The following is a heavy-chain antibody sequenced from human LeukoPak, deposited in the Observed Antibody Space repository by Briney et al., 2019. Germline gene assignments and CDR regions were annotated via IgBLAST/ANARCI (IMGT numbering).Heavy chain of an antibody. CDR2: IYPGDSDT. CDR3: ARGASTGDEDCSSTSCTLDY. J-gene: IGHJ4*02. Sequence: GESLKISCKGSGYSFTCYWIGWVRQMPGKGLEWIGIIYPGDSDTRYSPSFQGQVTISADKSISTAYLQWSSLKASDTAMYYCARGASTGDEDCSSTSCTLDYWGQGTLVTVSS. V-gene: IGHV5-51*01. D-gene: IGHD2-2*01. CDR1: GYSFTCYW.